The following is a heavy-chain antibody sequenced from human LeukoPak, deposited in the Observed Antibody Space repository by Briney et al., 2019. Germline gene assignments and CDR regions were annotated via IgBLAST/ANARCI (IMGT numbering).Heavy chain of an antibody. CDR1: GFIVRDTY. D-gene: IGHD3-9*01. J-gene: IGHJ4*02. CDR2: IYITGDT. V-gene: IGHV3-53*01. CDR3: ARRPYYDILTGVPQDD. Sequence: GGSLRLSCAASGFIVRDTYMTWVRQAPGKGLECVSVIYITGDTYYADSVKGRFTASRDNSKNTLFLQMNSLRAEDTAVYYCARRPYYDILTGVPQDDWGQGTLVTVAA.